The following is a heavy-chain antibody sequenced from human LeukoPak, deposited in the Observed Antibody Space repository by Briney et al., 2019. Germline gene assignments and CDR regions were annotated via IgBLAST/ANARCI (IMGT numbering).Heavy chain of an antibody. D-gene: IGHD1-26*01. J-gene: IGHJ1*01. CDR1: GYTFTSYG. Sequence: APVKVSCKASGYTFTSYGISWVRQAPGQGLEWMGWISAYNGDTNYAQKLQGRVTMTTDTSTTTAYMELRSLRSDDTAVYYCARGLAVGATFQHWGQGTLVTVSS. V-gene: IGHV1-18*01. CDR3: ARGLAVGATFQH. CDR2: ISAYNGDT.